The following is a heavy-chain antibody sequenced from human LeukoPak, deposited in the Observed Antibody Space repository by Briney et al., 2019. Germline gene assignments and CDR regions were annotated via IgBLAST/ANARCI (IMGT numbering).Heavy chain of an antibody. Sequence: SETLSLTCTVSGGSISNNNYYWGWIRQPPGKGLEWIGYIHYSVGTKYNPSLKSRVTMSVDTSKNQFSLNLTSVTAADTAVYYCAAQPDFWGQGTLVTVSS. CDR1: GGSISNNNYY. V-gene: IGHV4-61*05. CDR3: AAQPDF. J-gene: IGHJ4*02. CDR2: IHYSVGT.